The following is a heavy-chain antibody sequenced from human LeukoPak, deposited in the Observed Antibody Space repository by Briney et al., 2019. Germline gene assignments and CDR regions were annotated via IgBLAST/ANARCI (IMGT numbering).Heavy chain of an antibody. CDR2: IYPGDSDT. CDR1: GYSFTNYW. V-gene: IGHV5-51*01. CDR3: ARSQGYCSGGSCLQGDWFDP. J-gene: IGHJ5*02. D-gene: IGHD2-15*01. Sequence: GESLKICCKGSGYSFTNYWIGWVRQMPGKVLELMGIIYPGDSDTRYSPSFQGQVTISADKSISTAYLQWGSLKASDTAMYYCARSQGYCSGGSCLQGDWFDPWGQGTLVTVSS.